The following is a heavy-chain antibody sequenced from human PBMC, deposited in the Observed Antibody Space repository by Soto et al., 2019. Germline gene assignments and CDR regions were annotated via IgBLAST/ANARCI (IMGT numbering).Heavy chain of an antibody. V-gene: IGHV1-69*12. J-gene: IGHJ5*02. Sequence: QVQLVQSGAEVKKPGSSVKVSCKASGGTFSSYAISWVRQAPGQGLEWMGGIIPIFGTANYAQKFQGRVTITADESTSTAYIELSSLRSDDTAVYYCARVAIAAASQNWFDPWGQGTLVTVSS. D-gene: IGHD6-13*01. CDR3: ARVAIAAASQNWFDP. CDR2: IIPIFGTA. CDR1: GGTFSSYA.